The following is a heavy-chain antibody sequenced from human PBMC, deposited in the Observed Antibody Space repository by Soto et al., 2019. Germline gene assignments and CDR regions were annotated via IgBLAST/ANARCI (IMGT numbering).Heavy chain of an antibody. CDR3: ARDLWGYCGTDCYPLDV. D-gene: IGHD2-21*02. V-gene: IGHV4-59*01. CDR2: MYNTGST. CDR1: GGSISGYY. Sequence: SETLSLTCTVSGGSISGYYWSWIRQPPGKGLEWIGYMYNTGSTVYNPSFKSRVTISVDTSKNHFSLKLNSVTAADTAVYYCARDLWGYCGTDCYPLDVWGQGTTVTVSS. J-gene: IGHJ6*02.